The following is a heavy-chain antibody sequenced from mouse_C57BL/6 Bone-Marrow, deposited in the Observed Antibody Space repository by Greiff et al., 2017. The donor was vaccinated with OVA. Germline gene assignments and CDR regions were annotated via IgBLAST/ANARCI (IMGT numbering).Heavy chain of an antibody. CDR3: AMGAYGTGGYWYFDV. D-gene: IGHD2-1*01. J-gene: IGHJ1*03. CDR2: IHPSDSDT. Sequence: VQLQQPGAELVKPGASVKVSCKASGHTFTSYWMHWVKQRPGQGLEWIGRIHPSDSDTNYNQKFKGKATLTVDKSSSTAYMQLSSLTSEDSAVYYCAMGAYGTGGYWYFDVWGTGTTVTVSS. V-gene: IGHV1-74*01. CDR1: GHTFTSYW.